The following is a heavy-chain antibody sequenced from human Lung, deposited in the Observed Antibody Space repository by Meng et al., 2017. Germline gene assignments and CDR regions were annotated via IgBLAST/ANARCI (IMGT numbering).Heavy chain of an antibody. CDR1: GYNFPDYW. CDR3: ARDEDISAAGKLFGDY. D-gene: IGHD6-13*01. J-gene: IGHJ4*02. Sequence: QVQLGQAGAEVKKPWASVKVSCKPSGYNFPDYWLHWVRRAPGQGLEWMGRIDPKSGDTHYAQRFQGRVTMTGDTSISTAYMELSGLRSDDTAMYYCARDEDISAAGKLFGDYWGQGTLVTVSS. V-gene: IGHV1-2*06. CDR2: IDPKSGDT.